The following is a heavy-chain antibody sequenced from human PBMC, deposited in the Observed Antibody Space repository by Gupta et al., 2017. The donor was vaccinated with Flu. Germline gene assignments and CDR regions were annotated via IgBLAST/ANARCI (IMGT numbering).Heavy chain of an antibody. V-gene: IGHV3-23*01. Sequence: EVQLLESGGGLIQPGGSLRLSCAASGFIFTSYAMAWVRQAPGEGLEWVAAASYTGDDTYYADSVKGRFTVSRDNSRNTLYLQMDSLRAEDTAVYYCTQKSVSIEHWGQGTLVTVSS. CDR1: GFIFTSYA. CDR2: ASYTGDDT. CDR3: TQKSVSIEH. J-gene: IGHJ1*01.